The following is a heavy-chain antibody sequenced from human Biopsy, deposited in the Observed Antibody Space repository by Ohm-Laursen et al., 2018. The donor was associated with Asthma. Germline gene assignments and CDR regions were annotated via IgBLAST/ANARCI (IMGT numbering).Heavy chain of an antibody. V-gene: IGHV1-18*01. D-gene: IGHD3-10*01. J-gene: IGHJ6*02. CDR3: ARAVDYSHYYGIDV. Sequence: ASVKVSCKTSGYTFKSAGLTWVRQAPGQGLERMGWISVYNGNTKVAQKLQDRVTMITDTSSSTAYMELRSLRSDDTAVYFCARAVDYSHYYGIDVWGQGTTVTVS. CDR1: GYTFKSAG. CDR2: ISVYNGNT.